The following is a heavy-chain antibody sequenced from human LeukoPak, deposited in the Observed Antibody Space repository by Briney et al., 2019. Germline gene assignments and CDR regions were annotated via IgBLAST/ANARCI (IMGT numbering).Heavy chain of an antibody. CDR1: GFTFTNFA. D-gene: IGHD5-24*01. Sequence: GRSLRLSCAASGFTFTNFAMHWVRQAPGKGLEWVAVISNDEKTKYYADSVKGRFTISRDNANNMVYLQMTSLRLEDTAVYYCARRGDGYNVDYWGQGTLVTVSS. V-gene: IGHV3-30*04. CDR3: ARRGDGYNVDY. CDR2: ISNDEKTK. J-gene: IGHJ4*02.